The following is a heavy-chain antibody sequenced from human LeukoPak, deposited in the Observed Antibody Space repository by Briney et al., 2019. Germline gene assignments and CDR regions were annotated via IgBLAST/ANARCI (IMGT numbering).Heavy chain of an antibody. V-gene: IGHV1-18*01. CDR3: AIYYDNSGYYFSWFDP. D-gene: IGHD3-22*01. CDR1: GYTFTSYG. J-gene: IGHJ5*02. CDR2: ISAYNGNT. Sequence: ASVKVSCKASGYTFTSYGISWVRQAPGQGLEWMGWISAYNGNTNYAQKFQGRVTMTEDTSTDTAYMELSSLRSEDTAVYYCAIYYDNSGYYFSWFDPWGQGTLVTVSS.